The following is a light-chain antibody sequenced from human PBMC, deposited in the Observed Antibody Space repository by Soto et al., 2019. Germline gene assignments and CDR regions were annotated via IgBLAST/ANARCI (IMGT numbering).Light chain of an antibody. CDR3: SSFTSSSTVL. CDR1: SSDVGGYNY. Sequence: QSALTQPASVSGSLGQSITISCTGTSSDVGGYNYVSWYQHHPGKDPKVVIFEVTKRPSGVSSRFSGSKSGNTASLTVSGFQAEDEGDYYCSSFTSSSTVLFGGGTQLTVL. V-gene: IGLV2-14*01. CDR2: EVT. J-gene: IGLJ2*01.